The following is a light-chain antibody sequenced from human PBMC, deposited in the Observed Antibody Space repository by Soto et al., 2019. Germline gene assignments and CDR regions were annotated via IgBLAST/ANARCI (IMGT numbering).Light chain of an antibody. CDR1: QSVLYSSNNKNY. J-gene: IGKJ3*01. CDR2: WAS. CDR3: QQYYSTPLT. V-gene: IGKV4-1*01. Sequence: DIVMTQSPDSLAVSLGERATINCKSSQSVLYSSNNKNYLAWYQQKPGQPPKLLIYWASTREFGVPDRFSGSGSGTEFTLTISSLQAEDEALYYCQQYYSTPLTFGPGTKVDIK.